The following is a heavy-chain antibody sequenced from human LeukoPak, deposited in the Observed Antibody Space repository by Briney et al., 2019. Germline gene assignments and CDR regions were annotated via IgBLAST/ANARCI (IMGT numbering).Heavy chain of an antibody. V-gene: IGHV3-7*01. CDR1: GFTFTTYW. D-gene: IGHD1-26*01. J-gene: IGHJ4*02. Sequence: PGGSLRLSCAASGFTFTTYWMSWIRQAPGKGLEWVANIRQDGSEKSYVDSVKGRFTISRDNAKNSVYLQMNSLRAEDTALYYCARGWGASDYWGQGTLVTVSS. CDR2: IRQDGSEK. CDR3: ARGWGASDY.